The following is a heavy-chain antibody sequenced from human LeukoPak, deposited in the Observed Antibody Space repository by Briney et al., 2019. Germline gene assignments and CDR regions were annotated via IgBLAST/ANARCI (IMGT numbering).Heavy chain of an antibody. J-gene: IGHJ4*02. CDR3: ARELTSTVSGYAYFDY. D-gene: IGHD5-12*01. V-gene: IGHV4-61*01. CDR2: IYYSGHT. Sequence: SETLSLTCAVSGYPISSGYYWTWIRQPPGKGLEWIGYIYYSGHTNYSPSLKSRVTISVDTSKNQFSLKLSSVTAADTAVYYCARELTSTVSGYAYFDYWGQGTLVTVSS. CDR1: GYPISSGYY.